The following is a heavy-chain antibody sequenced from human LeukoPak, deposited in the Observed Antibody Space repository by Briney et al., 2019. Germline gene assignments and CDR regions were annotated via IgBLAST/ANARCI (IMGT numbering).Heavy chain of an antibody. CDR3: AKGGYNNFFDY. J-gene: IGHJ4*02. CDR1: GFNFRDAA. Sequence: GGSLRLSCAASGFNFRDAAMTWVRQAPGKGLEWVSLISFSGDNSYYADSVKGRFAISRDNSKNTLYLQMNSLSAEDTAIYYCAKGGYNNFFDYWGQGTLVTVSS. D-gene: IGHD5-24*01. V-gene: IGHV3-23*01. CDR2: ISFSGDNS.